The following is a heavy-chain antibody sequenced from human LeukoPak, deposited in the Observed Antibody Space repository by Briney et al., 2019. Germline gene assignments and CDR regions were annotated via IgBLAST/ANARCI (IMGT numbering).Heavy chain of an antibody. CDR1: GFTFSSYA. CDR3: ARADDSSSGYFDY. Sequence: SLRLSCAAAGFTFSSYAISWIRQAQGKVLEWVSSTSSSGNSSSYADSEKGPFSTSRHNAKNSLYLQMNSLRAEDTAVYYCARADDSSSGYFDYWGQGTLVTVSS. J-gene: IGHJ4*02. CDR2: TSSSGNSS. V-gene: IGHV3-11*04. D-gene: IGHD6-6*01.